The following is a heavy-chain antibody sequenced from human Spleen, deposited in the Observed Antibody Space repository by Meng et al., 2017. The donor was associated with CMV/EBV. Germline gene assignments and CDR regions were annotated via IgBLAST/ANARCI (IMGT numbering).Heavy chain of an antibody. Sequence: GGSLRLSCAASGFTFSSYSMNWVRQAPGKGLEWVSYISSSSSTIYYADSVKGRFTISRDNAENSLYLHMNGLRAEDTAVYFCARESSGSFVLDVWGQGTTVTVSS. V-gene: IGHV3-48*04. CDR3: ARESSGSFVLDV. CDR2: ISSSSSTI. CDR1: GFTFSSYS. D-gene: IGHD3-22*01. J-gene: IGHJ6*02.